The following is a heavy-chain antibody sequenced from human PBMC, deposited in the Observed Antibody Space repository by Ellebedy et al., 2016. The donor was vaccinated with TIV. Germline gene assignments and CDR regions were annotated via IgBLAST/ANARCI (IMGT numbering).Heavy chain of an antibody. CDR1: GGTFSSYA. CDR2: IIPIFGTA. V-gene: IGHV1-69*13. Sequence: SVKVSXXASGGTFSSYAISWVRQAPGQGLEWMRGIIPIFGTANYAQKFQGRVTITADESTSTAYMELSSLRSEDTAVYYCARGWGQLGIPLDAFDIWGQGTMVTVSS. J-gene: IGHJ3*02. CDR3: ARGWGQLGIPLDAFDI. D-gene: IGHD7-27*01.